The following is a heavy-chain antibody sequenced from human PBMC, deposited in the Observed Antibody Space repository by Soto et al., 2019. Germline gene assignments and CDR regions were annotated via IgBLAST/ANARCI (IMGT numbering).Heavy chain of an antibody. CDR1: GITFSDHY. Sequence: PGGSLRLSCAASGITFSDHYMDWVRQAPGKGLEWVGRIRNKVNSYTTEYAASVKGRFTISRDDSRNSLSLQMNSLKTEDTAVYYCTKEGIADPGAHDIWAQGTMVTGS. CDR2: IRNKVNSYTT. V-gene: IGHV3-72*01. J-gene: IGHJ3*02. CDR3: TKEGIADPGAHDI.